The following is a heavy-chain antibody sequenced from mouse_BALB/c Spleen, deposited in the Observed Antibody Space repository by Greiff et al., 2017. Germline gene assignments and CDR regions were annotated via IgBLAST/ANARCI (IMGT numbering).Heavy chain of an antibody. D-gene: IGHD4-1*02. Sequence: EVKLVESGGGLVQPGGSRKLSCAASGFTFSSFGMHWVRQAPEKGLEWVAYISSGSSTIYYADTVKGRFTISRDNPKHTLFLQMTSLRSEDTAMYYCARGQSPTGFYFDYWGQGTTLTVSS. J-gene: IGHJ2*01. CDR2: ISSGSSTI. V-gene: IGHV5-17*02. CDR1: GFTFSSFG. CDR3: ARGQSPTGFYFDY.